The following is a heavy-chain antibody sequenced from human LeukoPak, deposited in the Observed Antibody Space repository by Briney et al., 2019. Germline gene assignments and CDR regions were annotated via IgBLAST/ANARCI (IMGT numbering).Heavy chain of an antibody. Sequence: PSETLSLTCAVYGGSFSGYYWSWIRQPPGKGLEWIGEINHSGSTNYNPSLKSRVTISVDTSKNQFSLKLGSVTAADTAVYYCARHPRFLEWHMGYWGQGTLVTVSS. CDR3: ARHPRFLEWHMGY. D-gene: IGHD3-3*01. J-gene: IGHJ4*02. V-gene: IGHV4-34*01. CDR2: INHSGST. CDR1: GGSFSGYY.